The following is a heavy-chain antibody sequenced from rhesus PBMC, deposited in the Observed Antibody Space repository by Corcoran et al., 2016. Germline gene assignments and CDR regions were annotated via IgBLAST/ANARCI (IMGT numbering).Heavy chain of an antibody. D-gene: IGHD6-31*01. CDR1: AYSISSGYY. CDR2: IRGRGGGT. Sequence: QVQLQESGPGLVKPSETLSITCAFSAYSISSGYYWGWIRQPPGTGLAFVGYIRGRGGGTNYHPALESLVTISKDTSKDQFTLKLGSVTAADPAVYYWARQGGRIAAAGIDYRGQGVLVTVAS. V-gene: IGHV4-99*01. CDR3: ARQGGRIAAAGIDY. J-gene: IGHJ4*01.